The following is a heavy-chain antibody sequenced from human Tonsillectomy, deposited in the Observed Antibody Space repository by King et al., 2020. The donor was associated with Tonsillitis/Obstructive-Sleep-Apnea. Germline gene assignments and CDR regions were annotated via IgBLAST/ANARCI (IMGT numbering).Heavy chain of an antibody. CDR1: GFTFSSYA. D-gene: IGHD4-11*01. Sequence: VQLVESGGGLVQPGGSLRLSCAASGFTFSSYAMSWVRQAPGKGLEWVSIISGRGGSIDNADSVKGRFTISRDNSKNTLYLQMNSLRAEDTAVYYCAKGASKEGFDPWGQGTLVTVSS. CDR3: AKGASKEGFDP. V-gene: IGHV3-23*04. J-gene: IGHJ5*02. CDR2: ISGRGGSI.